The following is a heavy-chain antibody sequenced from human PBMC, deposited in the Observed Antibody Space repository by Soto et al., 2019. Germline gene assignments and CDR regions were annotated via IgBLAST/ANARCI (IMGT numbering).Heavy chain of an antibody. V-gene: IGHV3-30-3*01. CDR3: ARDPKTPTYYYGSGSYYLDY. CDR1: GFTFSSYA. CDR2: ISYDGSNK. D-gene: IGHD3-10*01. J-gene: IGHJ4*02. Sequence: GGSLRLSCAASGFTFSSYAMHWVRQAPGKGLEWVAVISYDGSNKYYADSVKGRFTISRDKSKNTLYLQMNSLRAEDTAVYYCARDPKTPTYYYGSGSYYLDYWGQGTLVTVSS.